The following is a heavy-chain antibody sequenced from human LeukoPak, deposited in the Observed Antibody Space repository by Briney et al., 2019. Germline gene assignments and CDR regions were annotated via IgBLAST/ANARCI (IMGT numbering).Heavy chain of an antibody. Sequence: ASVKVSCTASGYTFTSYGISWVRQAPGQGLEWMGWISANNGDTDYPPKLQDRVTMTTDTYTSTAYMELRSLRSDDTAMYYCARESHETREDYWGQGTLVTVSS. CDR3: ARESHETREDY. V-gene: IGHV1-18*01. J-gene: IGHJ4*02. D-gene: IGHD1-1*01. CDR2: ISANNGDT. CDR1: GYTFTSYG.